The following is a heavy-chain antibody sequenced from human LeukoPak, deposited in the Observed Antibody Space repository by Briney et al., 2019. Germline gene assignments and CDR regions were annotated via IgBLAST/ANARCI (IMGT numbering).Heavy chain of an antibody. V-gene: IGHV1-2*02. CDR3: ARGYCSSTSCYVVSYNWFDP. J-gene: IGHJ5*02. CDR1: GYTFTGYY. D-gene: IGHD2-2*01. CDR2: INHNSGGT. Sequence: ASVKVSCKASGYTFTGYYIHWVRQAPGQGLEWMGWINHNSGGTNYAQKFQGRVTMTRDTSISTAYMELSRLRSDDTAVYYCARGYCSSTSCYVVSYNWFDPWGQGTLVTVSS.